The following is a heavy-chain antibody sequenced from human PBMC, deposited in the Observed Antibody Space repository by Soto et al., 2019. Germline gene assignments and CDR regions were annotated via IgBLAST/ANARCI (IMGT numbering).Heavy chain of an antibody. Sequence: PGGSLRLSCEASGFTFSMRAMSWVRQAPGKGLEWVAVVSYDGSNEYYADSVKGRFSISRANSRDTLYLQMNSLRAEDTAMYYCVRDSIVVVTVSLRAFDYWGQGTLVTVSS. V-gene: IGHV3-30*04. CDR1: GFTFSMRA. CDR2: VSYDGSNE. CDR3: VRDSIVVVTVSLRAFDY. D-gene: IGHD2-21*02. J-gene: IGHJ4*02.